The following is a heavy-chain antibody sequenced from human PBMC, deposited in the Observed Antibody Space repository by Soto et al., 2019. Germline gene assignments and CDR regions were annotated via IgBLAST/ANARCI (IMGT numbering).Heavy chain of an antibody. CDR3: ARGWRITIFGVVNDAFDI. Sequence: QVQLVQSGAEVKKPGASVKVSCKASGYTFTSYGISWVRQAPGQGLEWMGWISAYNGNTNYAQKLQGRVTMTTDTFTXTXCMELRSLRSDDTAVYYCARGWRITIFGVVNDAFDIWGQGTMVTVSS. V-gene: IGHV1-18*01. J-gene: IGHJ3*02. CDR1: GYTFTSYG. D-gene: IGHD3-3*01. CDR2: ISAYNGNT.